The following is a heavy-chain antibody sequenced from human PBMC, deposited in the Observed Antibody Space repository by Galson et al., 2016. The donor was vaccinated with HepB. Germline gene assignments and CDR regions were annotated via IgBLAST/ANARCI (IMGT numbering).Heavy chain of an antibody. V-gene: IGHV3-30*03. CDR2: ITYHGRNQ. Sequence: SLRLSCAASGFTFRSYGLQWVRQAPGKGPEWLAIITYHGRNQFYADSVKGRITISRDDSRNSVYLQMDSLREEDTAVYYCGKWDWNDPADWGQGTLVSVSS. J-gene: IGHJ4*02. D-gene: IGHD1-1*01. CDR1: GFTFRSYG. CDR3: GKWDWNDPAD.